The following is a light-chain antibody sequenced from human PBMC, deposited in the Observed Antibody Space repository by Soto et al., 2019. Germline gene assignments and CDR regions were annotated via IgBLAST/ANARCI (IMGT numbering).Light chain of an antibody. CDR2: GAS. CDR1: QSVSSD. CDR3: QQYNNWPRA. J-gene: IGKJ1*01. Sequence: ERVMTQSPVTLSVSPGERATLSCRASQSVSSDLAWYHQKPGQAPRLLIYGASTRATGIPARFSGSGSGTEFTLTINSLQSEDFAVYYCQQYNNWPRAFGQGTKVDIK. V-gene: IGKV3-15*01.